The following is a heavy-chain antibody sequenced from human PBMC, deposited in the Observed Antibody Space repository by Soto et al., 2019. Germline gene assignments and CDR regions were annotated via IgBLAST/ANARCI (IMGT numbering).Heavy chain of an antibody. V-gene: IGHV3-30-3*01. CDR2: ISYDGSKK. Sequence: QVQLVESGGGVVQPGRPLRLSCAASGFTFSDYALHWVRQAPGKGLEWVALISYDGSKKYYADSVKGRFTISRDNSKNTLYLQMNSLRSEDTAVYYCARDFLYAMDVWGQGTKVTVSS. CDR3: ARDFLYAMDV. J-gene: IGHJ6*02. CDR1: GFTFSDYA.